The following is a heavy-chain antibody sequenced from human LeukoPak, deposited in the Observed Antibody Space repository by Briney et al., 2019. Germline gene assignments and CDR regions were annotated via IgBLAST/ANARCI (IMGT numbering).Heavy chain of an antibody. V-gene: IGHV3-33*01. J-gene: IGHJ3*02. CDR3: ARTWNIGAFDI. Sequence: GGFLRLSCAASGFTFNSYGMHWVRQAPGKGLEWVTVIWYDGSNKYYADSVKGRFTISRDNSKNMLYLQMNSLRAEDTAVYYCARTWNIGAFDIWGQGTMVTVSP. CDR2: IWYDGSNK. CDR1: GFTFNSYG. D-gene: IGHD1/OR15-1a*01.